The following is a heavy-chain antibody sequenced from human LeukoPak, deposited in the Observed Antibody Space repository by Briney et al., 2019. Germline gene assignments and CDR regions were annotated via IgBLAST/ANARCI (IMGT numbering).Heavy chain of an antibody. D-gene: IGHD3-9*01. CDR2: INSDGGTT. J-gene: IGHJ1*01. V-gene: IGHV3-74*01. Sequence: GGSLRLSCGASGFTFGTYWMHWVRQAPGKGLVWVSGINSDGGTTTYADSVKGRFTISRDNSKNSLYLQMNSLRTEDTALYYCAKEGDILTGYYSSAEYFQHWGQGTLVTVSS. CDR1: GFTFGTYW. CDR3: AKEGDILTGYYSSAEYFQH.